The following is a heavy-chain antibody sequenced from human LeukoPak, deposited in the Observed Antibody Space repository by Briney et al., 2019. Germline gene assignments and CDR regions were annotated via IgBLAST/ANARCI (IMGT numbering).Heavy chain of an antibody. J-gene: IGHJ6*02. V-gene: IGHV1-69*04. CDR1: GGTFSSYA. Sequence: SVKVSCKASGGTFSSYAISWVRQAPGQELERMGRIIPIFGIANYAQKFQGRVTITADKSTSTAYMELSSLRSEDSAVYYCANRGLGGMVRDLYYYYGMDVWGQGTTVTVSS. D-gene: IGHD3-10*01. CDR2: IIPIFGIA. CDR3: ANRGLGGMVRDLYYYYGMDV.